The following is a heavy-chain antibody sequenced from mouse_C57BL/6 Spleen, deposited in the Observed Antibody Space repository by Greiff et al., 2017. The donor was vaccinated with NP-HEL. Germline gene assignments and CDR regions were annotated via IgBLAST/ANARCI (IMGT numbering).Heavy chain of an antibody. D-gene: IGHD2-3*01. Sequence: QVQLQQPGTELVKPGASGYTFTSYWMHWVKQRPGQGLEWIGNINPSNGGTNYNEKFKSKATLTVDKSSSTAYMQLSSLTSEDSAVYYCARGGYFLFAYWGQGTLVTVSA. CDR1: GYTFTSYW. CDR3: ARGGYFLFAY. CDR2: INPSNGGT. V-gene: IGHV1-53*01. J-gene: IGHJ3*01.